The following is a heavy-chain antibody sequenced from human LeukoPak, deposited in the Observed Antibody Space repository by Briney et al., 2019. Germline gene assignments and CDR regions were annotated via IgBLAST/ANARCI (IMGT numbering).Heavy chain of an antibody. V-gene: IGHV4-34*01. J-gene: IGHJ6*03. CDR1: GGSFSGYY. CDR2: INHSGST. Sequence: PTETLSLTCAVYGGSFSGYYWSWIRQPPGKGLEWIGEINHSGSTNYNPSLKSRVTISVDTSKNQFSLKLSSVTAADTAVYYCARGGQIAARTYYYYYYMDVWGKGTTVTVSS. D-gene: IGHD6-6*01. CDR3: ARGGQIAARTYYYYYYMDV.